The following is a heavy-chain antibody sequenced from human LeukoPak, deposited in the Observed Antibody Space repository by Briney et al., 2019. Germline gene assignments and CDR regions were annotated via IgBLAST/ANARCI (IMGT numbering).Heavy chain of an antibody. CDR2: ISSSGSTI. J-gene: IGHJ3*02. Sequence: GSLRLSCAASGFTFSDYYMSWIRQAPGKGLEWVSYISSSGSTIYYADSVKGRFTISRDNAKNSLYLQMNSLRAEDTAVYYCARDFSVYSWLAFDIWGQGTMVTVSS. V-gene: IGHV3-11*01. CDR1: GFTFSDYY. D-gene: IGHD1-1*01. CDR3: ARDFSVYSWLAFDI.